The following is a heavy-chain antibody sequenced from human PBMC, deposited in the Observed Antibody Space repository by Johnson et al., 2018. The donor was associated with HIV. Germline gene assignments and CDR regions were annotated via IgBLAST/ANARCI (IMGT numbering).Heavy chain of an antibody. CDR3: ARATVQSAFDI. CDR2: ISSSGSTI. Sequence: LRLSCAASGFTFSDYYMSWIRQAPGKGLEWVSYISSSGSTIYYADSVKGRFTISRDNAKNSLYLQLNSLRAEDTAVYYCARATVQSAFDIWGQGTMVTVSS. V-gene: IGHV3-11*04. J-gene: IGHJ3*02. CDR1: GFTFSDYY. D-gene: IGHD4-17*01.